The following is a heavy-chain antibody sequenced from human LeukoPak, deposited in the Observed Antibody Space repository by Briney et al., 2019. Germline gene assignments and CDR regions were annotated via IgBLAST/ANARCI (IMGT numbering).Heavy chain of an antibody. V-gene: IGHV4-39*07. J-gene: IGHJ5*02. CDR3: ARDLRYNWNYGVCSWFDP. Sequence: SETLSLTCTVSGGSISSSSYYWGWSRQPPGKGLEWIGSIYYSGSTYYNPSLKSRVTISVDTSKNQFSLKLSSVTAADTAVYYCARDLRYNWNYGVCSWFDPWGQGTLVTVSS. CDR1: GGSISSSSYY. CDR2: IYYSGST. D-gene: IGHD1-7*01.